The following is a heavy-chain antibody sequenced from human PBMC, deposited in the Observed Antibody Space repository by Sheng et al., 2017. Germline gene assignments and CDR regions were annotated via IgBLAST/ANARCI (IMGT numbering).Heavy chain of an antibody. CDR2: NWRDVSKK. D-gene: IGHD2-15*01. V-gene: IGHV3-30*02. J-gene: IGHJ4*02. CDR1: GFTFRDYG. CDR3: VKGGGGSYDSVFDF. Sequence: QVQLVESGGGVVQPGGSLRLSCAASGFTFRDYGMHWVRQAPGKGLEWVALNWRDVSKKSYADSVKGRFTISRDNSVNTVYLQVNTLRPEDTAVYYCVKGGGGSYDSVFDFWGQGTLVTVSS.